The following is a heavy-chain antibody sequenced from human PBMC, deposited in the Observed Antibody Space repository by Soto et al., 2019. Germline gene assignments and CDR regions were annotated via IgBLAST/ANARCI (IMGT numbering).Heavy chain of an antibody. D-gene: IGHD3-10*01. V-gene: IGHV4-61*08. CDR1: GASVNSRDYH. Sequence: QVQLQESGPGLVKPSETLSLTCTVSGASVNSRDYHWSWIRQPPGRGLEWIGQVQNGGTTEFDSSSLKRRLTFSIDASKNQFSLKLNYVTAAETAIYYCALLLAGGGGDGNWGQGTLVTVSS. J-gene: IGHJ4*02. CDR3: ALLLAGGGGDGN. CDR2: VQNGGTT.